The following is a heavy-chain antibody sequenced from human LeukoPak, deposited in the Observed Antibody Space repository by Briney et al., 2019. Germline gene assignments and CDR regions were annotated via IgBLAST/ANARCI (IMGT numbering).Heavy chain of an antibody. CDR1: GFTFSDYY. V-gene: IGHV3-11*05. D-gene: IGHD6-13*01. Sequence: GSLRLSCAASGFTFSDYYMSWIRQAPGKGLEWVSYISSSSSYTNYADSVKGRFTISRDNAKNSLYLQMNSLRAEDTAIYYCAKGSAAARPYYFDSWGQGTLITVSS. CDR2: ISSSSSYT. CDR3: AKGSAAARPYYFDS. J-gene: IGHJ4*02.